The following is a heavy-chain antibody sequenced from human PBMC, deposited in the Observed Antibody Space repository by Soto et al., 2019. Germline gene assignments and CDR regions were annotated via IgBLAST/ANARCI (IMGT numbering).Heavy chain of an antibody. V-gene: IGHV4-31*03. J-gene: IGHJ4*02. CDR2: IHYSGST. CDR1: GDSINRSNYY. Sequence: QVQLQESGPGLVKPSQTLSLTCTVAGDSINRSNYYWSWIRQHPGKGLEWIGYIHYSGSTFYNPSIKSRLMLSVDTSKNQFSLNLRSVSAADTAVYYCARDYGGQFYFDQWGQGTLVTVSS. CDR3: ARDYGGQFYFDQ. D-gene: IGHD4-17*01.